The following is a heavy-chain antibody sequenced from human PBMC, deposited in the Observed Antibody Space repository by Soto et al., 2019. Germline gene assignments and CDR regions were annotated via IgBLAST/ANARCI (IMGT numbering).Heavy chain of an antibody. Sequence: VQLVQSGAEVKKPGSSVKVSCKASGGTFSSYTISWVRQAPGQGLEWMGRIIPILGIANYAQKFQGRVTITADKSTSTAYMERSSLRSEDTAVYYCAREVTMVRGVYYYYYYMDVWGKGTTVTVSS. CDR3: AREVTMVRGVYYYYYYMDV. CDR1: GGTFSSYT. V-gene: IGHV1-69*08. CDR2: IIPILGIA. J-gene: IGHJ6*03. D-gene: IGHD3-10*01.